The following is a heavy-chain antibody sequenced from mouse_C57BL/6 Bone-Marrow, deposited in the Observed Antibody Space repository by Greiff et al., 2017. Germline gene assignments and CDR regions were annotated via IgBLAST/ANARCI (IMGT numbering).Heavy chain of an antibody. CDR3: ARYRTGLDY. J-gene: IGHJ2*01. Sequence: EVQLVESGGGLVQPGGSLSLSCAASGFTFTDYYMSWVRQPPGKALEWLGFIRNKANGYTTDYSASVKGRFTISRDNSQSSLYLQMNALRAEDSATYYCARYRTGLDYWGQGTTLTVSS. V-gene: IGHV7-3*01. D-gene: IGHD4-1*01. CDR2: IRNKANGYTT. CDR1: GFTFTDYY.